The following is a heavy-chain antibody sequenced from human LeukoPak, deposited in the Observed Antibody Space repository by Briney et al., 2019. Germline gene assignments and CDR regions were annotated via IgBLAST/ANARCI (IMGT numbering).Heavy chain of an antibody. Sequence: LSETLCLTCAVYVDSFRGYYWSCIPDPPGKGQEWRGEINLKGSTNYNPSLKSRVATSVQTTKNQISLKLNCVTAADTTVHFIARAHYDFWSGYLNWLDRWGRGRLATVCS. CDR1: VDSFRGYY. D-gene: IGHD3-3*01. CDR3: ARAHYDFWSGYLNWLDR. J-gene: IGHJ5*02. CDR2: INLKGST. V-gene: IGHV4-34*01.